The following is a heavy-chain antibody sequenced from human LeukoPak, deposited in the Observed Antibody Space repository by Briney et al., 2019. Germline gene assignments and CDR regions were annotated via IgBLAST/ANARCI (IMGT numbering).Heavy chain of an antibody. J-gene: IGHJ6*02. CDR3: ARVLWRDYGDIMDV. CDR1: GGSISSSSYY. CDR2: IYYSGST. Sequence: SSETLSLTCTVSGGSISSSSYYWGWIRQPPGKGLEWIGSIYYSGSTYYNPSLKSRVTISVDTSKNQFSLKLSSVTAADTAVYYCARVLWRDYGDIMDVWGQGTTVTVSS. V-gene: IGHV4-39*07. D-gene: IGHD4-17*01.